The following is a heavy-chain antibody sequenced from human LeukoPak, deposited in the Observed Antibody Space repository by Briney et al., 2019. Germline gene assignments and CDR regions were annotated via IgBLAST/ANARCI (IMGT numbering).Heavy chain of an antibody. CDR1: GYTFTSYG. Sequence: ASVKVSCKASGYTFTSYGISWVRQAPGQGLEWMGWISAYNGNTNYAQKLQGRVTMTTDTSTSTAYMELRSLRSDDTAVYYCASRLDSSGYYYYGMDVWGQGTTVTVSS. J-gene: IGHJ6*02. V-gene: IGHV1-18*01. CDR2: ISAYNGNT. D-gene: IGHD3-22*01. CDR3: ASRLDSSGYYYYGMDV.